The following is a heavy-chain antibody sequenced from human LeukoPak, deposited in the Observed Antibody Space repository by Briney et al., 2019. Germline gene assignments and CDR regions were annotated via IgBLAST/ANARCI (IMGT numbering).Heavy chain of an antibody. CDR1: GFTFSTHG. V-gene: IGHV3-30*18. Sequence: GKSLRLSCAASGFTFSTHGMHWVRQAPGKGLEWVAVISYGGSNKNYADSMKSRFTISRDNSRNTLDLQMNSLRPEDTAVYYCAKSGYQLLAGNWFDPWGQGTLVTVSS. CDR2: ISYGGSNK. J-gene: IGHJ5*02. CDR3: AKSGYQLLAGNWFDP. D-gene: IGHD2-2*01.